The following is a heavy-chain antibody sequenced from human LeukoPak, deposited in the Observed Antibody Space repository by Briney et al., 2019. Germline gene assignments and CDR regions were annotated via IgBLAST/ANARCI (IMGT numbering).Heavy chain of an antibody. CDR3: ARELTIALARTRGGRRFDY. D-gene: IGHD6-19*01. CDR1: GGSFSAYY. Sequence: PSETLSLICAVYGGSFSAYYWSWIRQPPGKGLEWIGEFNHSGSTNYNPSLKSRVTISVDTSKNQFSLKLSSVTAADTAVYYCARELTIALARTRGGRRFDYWGQGTLVTVSS. V-gene: IGHV4-34*01. J-gene: IGHJ4*02. CDR2: FNHSGST.